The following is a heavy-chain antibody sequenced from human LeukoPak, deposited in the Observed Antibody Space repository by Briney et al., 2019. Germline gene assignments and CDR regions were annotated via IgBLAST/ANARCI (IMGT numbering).Heavy chain of an antibody. V-gene: IGHV3-21*01. CDR2: ISSSSSYI. CDR3: ARDGSYDDYLFDY. J-gene: IGHJ4*02. D-gene: IGHD4-17*01. CDR1: GFTFSSYS. Sequence: GGSLRLSCAASGFTFSSYSMNWVRQAPGKGLEWVSSISSSSSYIYYADSVKGRFTISRDNAKNSLYLQMNSLRAEDTAVYYCARDGSYDDYLFDYWGQGTLVTVSS.